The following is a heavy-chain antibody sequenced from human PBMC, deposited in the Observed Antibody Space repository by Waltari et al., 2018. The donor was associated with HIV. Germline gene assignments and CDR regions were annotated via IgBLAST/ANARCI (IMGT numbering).Heavy chain of an antibody. D-gene: IGHD5-12*01. V-gene: IGHV1-69*15. CDR1: GGTCISYA. CDR3: AKGSSGYDRWFDP. J-gene: IGHJ5*02. Sequence: QVQLVQSGAEVKKPGSSVKVSCKAPGGTCISYAISWVGQAPGQGLEWMGNIISVFESTTYSQKFHGRLTISADESTSTVFMELSSLSFDDTAVDYCAKGSSGYDRWFDPWGHGTLVTISS. CDR2: IISVFEST.